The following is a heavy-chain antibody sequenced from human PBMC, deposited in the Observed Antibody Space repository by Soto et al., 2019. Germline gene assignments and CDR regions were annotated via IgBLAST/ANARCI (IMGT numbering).Heavy chain of an antibody. J-gene: IGHJ6*02. CDR1: GGSVSSGSYY. Sequence: QVQLQESGPGLVKPSETLSLTCTVSGGSVSSGSYYWSWIRQPPGKGLEWIGYIYYSGSTNYNPSLKIRVTISVDTSKNQFSLKLSSGTAADTAVYYCARGIEGWYQGRYYYGMDVWGQGTTVTVSS. V-gene: IGHV4-61*01. CDR2: IYYSGST. CDR3: ARGIEGWYQGRYYYGMDV. D-gene: IGHD6-19*01.